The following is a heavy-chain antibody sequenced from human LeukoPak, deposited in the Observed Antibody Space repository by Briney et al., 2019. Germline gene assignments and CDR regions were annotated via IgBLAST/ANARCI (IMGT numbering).Heavy chain of an antibody. V-gene: IGHV4-61*01. CDR1: GGSVSSGNYY. Sequence: QVQLQESGPGLVKPSETLSLTCTVSGGSVSSGNYYWSWIRQPPGKGLEWIGYIYYSGSTKYNSSLKSRVTISIDTSKNQFSLKLSSVTAADTAVYYCARAYGGPYYFDHWGQGNLVTVSS. CDR2: IYYSGST. J-gene: IGHJ4*02. CDR3: ARAYGGPYYFDH. D-gene: IGHD4/OR15-4a*01.